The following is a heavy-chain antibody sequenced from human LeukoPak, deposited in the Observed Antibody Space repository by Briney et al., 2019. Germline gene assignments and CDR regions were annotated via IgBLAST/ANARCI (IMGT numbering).Heavy chain of an antibody. J-gene: IGHJ3*02. V-gene: IGHV4-38-2*01. CDR2: IYHSGST. CDR1: GYSISSGYY. D-gene: IGHD3-22*01. Sequence: SETLSLTCAVSGYSISSGYYWGWIRQPPGKGLEWIGSIYHSGSTYYNPSLKSRVTISVDTSKNQFSLQLSSVTAADTAVYYCARHEYTYYYDSSGPGDAFDIWGQGTMVTVSS. CDR3: ARHEYTYYYDSSGPGDAFDI.